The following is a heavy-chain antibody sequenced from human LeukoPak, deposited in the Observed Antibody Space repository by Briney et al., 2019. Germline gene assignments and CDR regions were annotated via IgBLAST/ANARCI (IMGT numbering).Heavy chain of an antibody. Sequence: GESLKISCKGSGYSFTNYWIGWVRQMPGKGLELMGVIYPGDSATRYSPSFQGQVAISVDKSIRTAYLQWSSLKASDIAMYYCARLPYCGGDCYPNWFDTWGQGTLVTVSS. D-gene: IGHD2-21*02. CDR1: GYSFTNYW. V-gene: IGHV5-51*01. CDR3: ARLPYCGGDCYPNWFDT. J-gene: IGHJ5*02. CDR2: IYPGDSAT.